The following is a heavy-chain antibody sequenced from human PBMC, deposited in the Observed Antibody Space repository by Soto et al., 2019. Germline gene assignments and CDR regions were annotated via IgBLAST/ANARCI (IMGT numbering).Heavy chain of an antibody. J-gene: IGHJ3*02. CDR3: ATQMATSQDAFDI. CDR2: IYPGDSDP. CDR1: VYIFTAYW. V-gene: IGHV5-51*01. Sequence: PGESLKISCKGSVYIFTAYWIGWVRQMPGKGLEWMGIIYPGDSDPRYSPSLQGQVTISADKSINTAYLQWSSLKASDTAMYYCATQMATSQDAFDIWGLGTMVTVSS.